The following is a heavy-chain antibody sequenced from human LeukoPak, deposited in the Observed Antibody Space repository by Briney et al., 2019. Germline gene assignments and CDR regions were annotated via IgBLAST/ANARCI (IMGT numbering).Heavy chain of an antibody. Sequence: KSGGSLRLSCAASGFTFSSYSMNWVRQAPGKGLEWVSSISSSSSYIYYADSVKGRFTISRDNAKNSLYLQMNSLGAEDTAVYYCARILVDIVATYSSSGAPFDYWGQGTLVTVSS. D-gene: IGHD5-12*01. J-gene: IGHJ4*02. CDR1: GFTFSSYS. V-gene: IGHV3-21*01. CDR2: ISSSSSYI. CDR3: ARILVDIVATYSSSGAPFDY.